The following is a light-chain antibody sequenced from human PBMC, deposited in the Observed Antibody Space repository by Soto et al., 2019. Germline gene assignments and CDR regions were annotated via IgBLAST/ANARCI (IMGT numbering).Light chain of an antibody. CDR3: QQYGSSGT. V-gene: IGKV3-20*01. J-gene: IGKJ1*01. CDR1: QSVSSKY. Sequence: EIVLTQSPGTLSLSPGERATLSCRASQSVSSKYLAWHQQKPGQAPRVLIYGTSIRASGVPERFSGGGSGTDFTLTITRLEPEDFAVYYCQQYGSSGTFGQGTKVDIK. CDR2: GTS.